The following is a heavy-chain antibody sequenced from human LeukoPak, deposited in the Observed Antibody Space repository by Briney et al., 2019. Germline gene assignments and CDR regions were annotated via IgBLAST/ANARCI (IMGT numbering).Heavy chain of an antibody. J-gene: IGHJ6*03. V-gene: IGHV3-7*01. CDR1: GFTFSSYW. Sequence: GGSLRLSCAASGFTFSSYWMSWVRQAPGKGLERVANIKQDGSEKYYVDSVKGRFTISRDNAKNSLYLQMNSLRADDTAVYYCARVGDGEWGHYMDVWGKGTTVTVSS. CDR3: ARVGDGEWGHYMDV. D-gene: IGHD2-8*01. CDR2: IKQDGSEK.